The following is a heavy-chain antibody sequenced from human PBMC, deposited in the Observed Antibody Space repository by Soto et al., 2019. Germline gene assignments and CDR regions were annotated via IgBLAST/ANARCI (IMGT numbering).Heavy chain of an antibody. CDR3: VRDRVPQYYYDSSGYYDAFDI. D-gene: IGHD3-22*01. Sequence: GGSLRLSCAASGFTFSSYWMSWVRQAPGKGLEWVANIKQDGSEKYYVDSVKGRVTISRDNAKNSLYLQMNSLRAEDTAVYYCVRDRVPQYYYDSSGYYDAFDIWGQGTMVTVSS. J-gene: IGHJ3*02. CDR2: IKQDGSEK. V-gene: IGHV3-7*01. CDR1: GFTFSSYW.